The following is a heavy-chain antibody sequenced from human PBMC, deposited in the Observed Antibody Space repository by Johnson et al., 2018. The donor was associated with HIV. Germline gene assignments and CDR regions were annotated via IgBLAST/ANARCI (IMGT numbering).Heavy chain of an antibody. CDR2: ISSSGSTI. CDR3: ASQLGATGAFDI. D-gene: IGHD1-26*01. CDR1: GFTFSDHY. J-gene: IGHJ3*02. Sequence: VQLVESGGGLVQPGGSLRLSCAGSGFTFSDHYMSWVRQAPGKGLEWVSYISSSGSTIYYADSVKGRFTISRDNAKNSLYLQMNSLRAEDTALYYCASQLGATGAFDIWGQGTMVTVSS. V-gene: IGHV3-11*01.